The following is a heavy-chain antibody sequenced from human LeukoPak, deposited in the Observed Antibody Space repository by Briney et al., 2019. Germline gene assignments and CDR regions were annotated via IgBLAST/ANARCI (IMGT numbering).Heavy chain of an antibody. D-gene: IGHD3-22*01. CDR3: VREGYDSSGYYFDY. V-gene: IGHV3-48*01. CDR2: ISSSSSTI. CDR1: GFTFSSYS. J-gene: IGHJ4*02. Sequence: GGSLRLSCAASGFTFSSYSMNWVRQAPGKGLEWVSYISSSSSTIYYADSVKSRLTISRDNATNSLYLRMNSLRADATALYYFVREGYDSSGYYFDYWGQGTLVSV.